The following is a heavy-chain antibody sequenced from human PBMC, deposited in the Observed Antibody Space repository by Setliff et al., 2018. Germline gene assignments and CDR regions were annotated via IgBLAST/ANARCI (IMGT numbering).Heavy chain of an antibody. CDR1: GFPFIPAW. J-gene: IGHJ3*02. V-gene: IGHV3-15*01. D-gene: IGHD2-2*01. Sequence: PGGSLRLSCVASGFPFIPAWMTWVRQAPGKGLEWVGRIKSKGDGETTDYAAPVKDRFTISRDDSKATLYLYMDSLKTEDTAVYYCTTDRAGCYGTTCFNAFEIWGHGTMVTVSS. CDR2: IKSKGDGETT. CDR3: TTDRAGCYGTTCFNAFEI.